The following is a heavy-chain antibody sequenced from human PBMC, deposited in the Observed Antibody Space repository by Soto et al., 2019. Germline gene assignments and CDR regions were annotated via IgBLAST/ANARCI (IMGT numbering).Heavy chain of an antibody. Sequence: ASVKVSCKASGYTFTSYDINWVRQATGQGLEWMGWMNPNSGNTGYAQKFQGRVTMTRNTSISTAYMELGSLRSEDTAVYYCARGEAGYCSGGSCYYYYYYMDVWGKGTTVTVSS. CDR2: MNPNSGNT. CDR3: ARGEAGYCSGGSCYYYYYYMDV. J-gene: IGHJ6*03. D-gene: IGHD2-15*01. V-gene: IGHV1-8*01. CDR1: GYTFTSYD.